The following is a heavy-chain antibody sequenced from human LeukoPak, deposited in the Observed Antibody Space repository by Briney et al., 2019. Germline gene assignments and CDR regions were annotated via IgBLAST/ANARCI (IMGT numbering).Heavy chain of an antibody. Sequence: ASVKVSCKASGYTFTGYYMHWVRQAPGQGLEWMGWINPNSGGTNYTQSFQDRVTMTRDTSISTAYMELSRLRSDDTAVYYCARDLMYSSSWYYYYYMDVWGKGTTVTISS. D-gene: IGHD6-13*01. CDR1: GYTFTGYY. CDR2: INPNSGGT. J-gene: IGHJ6*03. V-gene: IGHV1-2*02. CDR3: ARDLMYSSSWYYYYYMDV.